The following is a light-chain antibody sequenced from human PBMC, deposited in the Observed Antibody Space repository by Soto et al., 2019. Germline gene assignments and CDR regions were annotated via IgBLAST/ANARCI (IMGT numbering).Light chain of an antibody. CDR1: QSVSSN. CDR3: QQYNNWPGT. CDR2: GAS. Sequence: EIVMTQSPATLSVPPGERATLSCRASQSVSSNLAWYQQKPGQAPRLLIYGASTRATGIPARFSGSGSGTEFTLTISSLQSEDFAVYYCQQYNNWPGTFGKGTKV. V-gene: IGKV3-15*01. J-gene: IGKJ1*01.